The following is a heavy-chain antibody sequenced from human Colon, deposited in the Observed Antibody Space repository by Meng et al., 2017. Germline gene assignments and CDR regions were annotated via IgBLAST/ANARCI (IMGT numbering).Heavy chain of an antibody. CDR3: ARYYYDSSGVTYFDP. J-gene: IGHJ5*02. Sequence: QVQLQDAGPGLVRPSETLSLTCTVSGGSVSSGTYYWSWSRQHPGKGLEWIGYFYFSGNTYYNPSLKSRVTISVDTSKNQFSLNLRSVTAADTAVYYCARYYYDSSGVTYFDPWGQGTLVTVSS. D-gene: IGHD3-22*01. V-gene: IGHV4-31*03. CDR1: GGSVSSGTYY. CDR2: FYFSGNT.